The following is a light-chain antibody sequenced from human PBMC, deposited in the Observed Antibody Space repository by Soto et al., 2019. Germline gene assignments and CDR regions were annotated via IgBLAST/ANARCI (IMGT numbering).Light chain of an antibody. CDR2: WAS. J-gene: IGKJ2*01. Sequence: DIVMTQSPDSLAVSLGERATINCKSSQSVLYDSNNKNYLAWYQQKPGQPPKLLIYWASTRESGVPDRFSGSGSGTDFTLTISSLQAEDVAVYYCQQYYGTPYTFGQGTKLDIK. CDR3: QQYYGTPYT. CDR1: QSVLYDSNNKNY. V-gene: IGKV4-1*01.